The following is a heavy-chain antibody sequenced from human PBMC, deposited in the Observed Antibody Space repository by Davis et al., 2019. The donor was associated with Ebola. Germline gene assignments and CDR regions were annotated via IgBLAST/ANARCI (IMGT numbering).Heavy chain of an antibody. Sequence: AASVKVSCKASGYAFTSYGISWVRQAPGQGLEWMGWISGYNGNTNYAQKLQGRVTMTTDTSTSTAYMELRSLRSDDTAVYYCASTRIIYSGYDFNYYYGMDVWGQGTTVTVSS. CDR3: ASTRIIYSGYDFNYYYGMDV. CDR2: ISGYNGNT. D-gene: IGHD5-12*01. J-gene: IGHJ6*02. V-gene: IGHV1-18*01. CDR1: GYAFTSYG.